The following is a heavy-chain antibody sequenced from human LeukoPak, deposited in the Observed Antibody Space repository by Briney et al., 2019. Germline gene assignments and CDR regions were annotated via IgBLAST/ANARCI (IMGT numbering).Heavy chain of an antibody. CDR3: AKGQDYYDSSGLWDY. CDR1: GFTFSSYS. V-gene: IGHV3-23*01. Sequence: GGSLRLSCAASGFTFSSYSMNWVRQAPGKGLEWLSAISGSGGSTYYADSVKGRFTISRDNSKNTLYLQMNSLRAEDTAVYYCAKGQDYYDSSGLWDYWGQGTLVTVSS. D-gene: IGHD3-22*01. CDR2: ISGSGGST. J-gene: IGHJ4*02.